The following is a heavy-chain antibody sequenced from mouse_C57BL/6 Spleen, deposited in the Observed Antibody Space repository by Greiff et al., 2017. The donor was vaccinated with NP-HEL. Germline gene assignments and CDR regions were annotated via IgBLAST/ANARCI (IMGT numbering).Heavy chain of an antibody. CDR2: IDPSDSYT. CDR3: ARRGGSSYGYFDY. J-gene: IGHJ2*01. CDR1: GYTFTSYW. V-gene: IGHV1-59*01. D-gene: IGHD1-1*01. Sequence: QVQLQQPGAELVRPGTSVKLSCKASGYTFTSYWMHWVKQRPGQGLEWIGVIDPSDSYTNYNQKFKGKATLTVDTSSSTADIQLSSLTSDDSAVYYCARRGGSSYGYFDYWGQGTTLTVSS.